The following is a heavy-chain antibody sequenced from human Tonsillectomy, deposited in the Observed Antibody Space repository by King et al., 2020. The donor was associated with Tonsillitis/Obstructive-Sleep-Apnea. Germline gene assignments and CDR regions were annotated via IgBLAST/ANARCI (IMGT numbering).Heavy chain of an antibody. CDR1: GGTLSNYA. D-gene: IGHD4-11*01. Sequence: QVQLVQSGAEVRKPGSSVKVSCKASGGTLSNYAIHWVRQAPGQGLEWMGGVIPLFTTTNYAQKFQGRLTISADESTSVVYMDLSTLKSEDTAVYYCATTAVTTYPPYYYYYMDIWGKGTMVTVSS. J-gene: IGHJ6*03. CDR3: ATTAVTTYPPYYYYYMDI. CDR2: VIPLFTTT. V-gene: IGHV1-69*01.